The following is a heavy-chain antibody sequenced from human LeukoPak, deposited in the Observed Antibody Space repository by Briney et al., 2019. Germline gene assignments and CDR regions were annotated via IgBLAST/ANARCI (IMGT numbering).Heavy chain of an antibody. CDR1: GYSFTSYW. D-gene: IGHD3-3*01. Sequence: GESLKISCKGSGYSFTSYWIGWVRQMPGKGLELMGIIYPGDSDTRYSPSFQGQVTISADKSISTAYLQWSSLKASDTAMYYCARRLATYDFWSGYQQYYFDYWGQGTLVTVSS. V-gene: IGHV5-51*01. CDR3: ARRLATYDFWSGYQQYYFDY. CDR2: IYPGDSDT. J-gene: IGHJ4*02.